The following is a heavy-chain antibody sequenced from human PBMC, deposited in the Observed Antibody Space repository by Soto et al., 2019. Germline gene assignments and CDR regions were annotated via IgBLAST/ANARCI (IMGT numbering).Heavy chain of an antibody. CDR1: GFIFSSYE. D-gene: IGHD6-13*01. J-gene: IGHJ6*02. CDR3: ARTSQPDSRCWYVYYYGMDV. Sequence: GWSLRLSCAASGFIFSSYEMNLVGQGSGKGLEWVSYISSSGSTIYYADSVKGRFTISRENAKKSLYLKMNSMRAEAPDVYYCARTSQPDSRCWYVYYYGMDVWGQGTMVTVSS. CDR2: ISSSGSTI. V-gene: IGHV3-48*03.